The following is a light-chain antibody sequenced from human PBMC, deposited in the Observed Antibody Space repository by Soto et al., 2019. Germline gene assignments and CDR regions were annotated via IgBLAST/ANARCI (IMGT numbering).Light chain of an antibody. CDR1: QNIRSR. Sequence: FPVTQAPSTLSGSLPYRVTLTFRASQNIRSRLAWFQQKPGKAPKLLIYDASSLESGVPQRFSGSGSGTEFTLTISSLQTDDFSTYCCQHYHSYSAAFGQGTKVDI. CDR2: DAS. CDR3: QHYHSYSAA. V-gene: IGKV1-5*01. J-gene: IGKJ1*01.